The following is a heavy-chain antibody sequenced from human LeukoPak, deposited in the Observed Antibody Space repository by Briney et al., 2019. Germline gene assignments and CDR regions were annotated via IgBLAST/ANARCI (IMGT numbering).Heavy chain of an antibody. CDR1: GGTFSSYA. J-gene: IGHJ6*02. V-gene: IGHV1-69*04. CDR2: IIPILGIA. D-gene: IGHD5-12*01. CDR3: ARDNGYDLGPLFYYYYGMDV. Sequence: SVKASCKASGGTFSSYAISWVRQAPGQGLEWMGRIIPILGIANYAQKFQGRVTITADKSTSTAYMELSSLRSEDTAVYYCARDNGYDLGPLFYYYYGMDVWGQGTTVTVSS.